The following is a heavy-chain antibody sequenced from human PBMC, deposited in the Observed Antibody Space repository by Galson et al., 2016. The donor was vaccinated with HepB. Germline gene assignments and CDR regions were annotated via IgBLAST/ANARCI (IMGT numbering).Heavy chain of an antibody. CDR3: ARDSVGSGSLGK. Sequence: SETLSLTCTVSGDSVSNINYFWSWIRQPPGKGLEWIGYIYYTGATRDSPSLNSRFTISIDTSKNEFSLKVTSVTAADTAVYYCARDSVGSGSLGKWGQGTLVTVSS. V-gene: IGHV4-61*01. CDR2: IYYTGAT. J-gene: IGHJ4*02. D-gene: IGHD3-10*01. CDR1: GDSVSNINYF.